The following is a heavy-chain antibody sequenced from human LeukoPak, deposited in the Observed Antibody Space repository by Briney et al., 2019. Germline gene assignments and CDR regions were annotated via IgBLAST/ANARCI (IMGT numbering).Heavy chain of an antibody. CDR1: GFTFSDYY. Sequence: RGSLRLSCAASGFTFSDYYTSWIRQAPGQGLEWVSYISSSGSTIYYAETVKGRFTISRDNSKNSLYLQMNSLRAEDTAVYYCARPPNYSGSGTADRYFDLRGRRTLVTLSS. CDR2: ISSSGSTI. J-gene: IGHJ2*01. V-gene: IGHV3-11*01. D-gene: IGHD3-10*01. CDR3: ARPPNYSGSGTADRYFDL.